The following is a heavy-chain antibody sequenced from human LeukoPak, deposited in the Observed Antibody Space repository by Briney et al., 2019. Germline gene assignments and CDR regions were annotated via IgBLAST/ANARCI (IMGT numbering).Heavy chain of an antibody. D-gene: IGHD3-9*01. CDR3: VKATIRYFGA. J-gene: IGHJ5*02. CDR1: GFTFSDYA. V-gene: IGHV3-64D*06. Sequence: GGPLRLSCSASGFTFSDYAMHWLRQAPGKGLEYVSAIGSSGGSAYYADSVKGRFTISRDNSKNTLYLQMRSLRPEDTALYYCVKATIRYFGAWGQGTLVTVSS. CDR2: IGSSGGSA.